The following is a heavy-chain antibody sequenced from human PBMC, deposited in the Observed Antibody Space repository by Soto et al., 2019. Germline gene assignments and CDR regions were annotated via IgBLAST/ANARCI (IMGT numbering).Heavy chain of an antibody. CDR1: GYTFTSYD. CDR3: ARGWRYCTNGVCLYGMDV. Sequence: QVQLVQSGAEVKKPGASVKVSCKASGYTFTSYDINWVRQATGQGLEWMGWMNPNSGNTGYAQKFQGRLTMTRNTSRRTAYMELSSLRSEDTAVYYCARGWRYCTNGVCLYGMDVWGQGTKVTVSS. CDR2: MNPNSGNT. D-gene: IGHD2-8*01. V-gene: IGHV1-8*01. J-gene: IGHJ6*02.